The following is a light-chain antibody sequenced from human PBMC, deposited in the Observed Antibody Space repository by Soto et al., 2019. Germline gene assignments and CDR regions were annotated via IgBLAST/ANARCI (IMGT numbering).Light chain of an antibody. J-gene: IGLJ1*01. V-gene: IGLV1-40*01. CDR1: SSNIGAGYD. CDR3: QSYDSSLSGSGV. Sequence: QAVVTQPPSVSGAPGQRVTISCTGSSSNIGAGYDVHWYQQLPGTAPKLLVYGNSNRPSGVPDRFSGSKSGTSASLAITGLQAEDEAEYYCQSYDSSLSGSGVFGTGTKLTVL. CDR2: GNS.